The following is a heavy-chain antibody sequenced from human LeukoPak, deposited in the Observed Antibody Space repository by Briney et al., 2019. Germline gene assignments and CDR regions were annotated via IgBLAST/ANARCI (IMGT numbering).Heavy chain of an antibody. Sequence: SETLSLTCAVYGGSFSGYYWSWIRQPPGKGLEWIGEINHSGSTNYNPSLKSRVTISVDTSKNQFSLKLSSVTAADTAVYYCARPSTGTLRFDPWGQGTLVTVSS. J-gene: IGHJ5*02. CDR1: GGSFSGYY. V-gene: IGHV4-34*01. CDR3: ARPSTGTLRFDP. D-gene: IGHD1-1*01. CDR2: INHSGST.